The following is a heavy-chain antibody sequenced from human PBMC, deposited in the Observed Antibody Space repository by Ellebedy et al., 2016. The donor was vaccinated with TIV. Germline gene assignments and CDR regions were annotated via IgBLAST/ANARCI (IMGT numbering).Heavy chain of an antibody. CDR2: IYYSGRT. J-gene: IGHJ3*02. V-gene: IGHV4-31*03. CDR1: GDSISDGGYY. CDR3: VRDYHDYGVDAFDI. Sequence: LRLSCTVSGDSISDGGYYWGWVRQRPGKGLEWVGHIYYSGRTSYNPSLESRLTISVDPTKNQFSLKLTSVTAADTAVYFCVRDYHDYGVDAFDIWGQGTMITVSS. D-gene: IGHD4-17*01.